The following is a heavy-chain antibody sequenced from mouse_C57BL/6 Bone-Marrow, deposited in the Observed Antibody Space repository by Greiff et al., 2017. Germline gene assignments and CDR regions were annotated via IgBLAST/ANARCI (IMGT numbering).Heavy chain of an antibody. CDR1: GYTFTSYW. CDR2: IHPSDSDT. D-gene: IGHD2-2*01. Sequence: QVQLQQPGAELVKPGASVKVSCKASGYTFTSYWMHWVKQRPGQGLEWIGRIHPSDSDTNYNQQFKGKATLTVDKSSSTAYRQLSSLTAEDSAVYYWAIKDYGYDETSYWYFDVWGTGTTVTVSS. V-gene: IGHV1-74*01. J-gene: IGHJ1*03. CDR3: AIKDYGYDETSYWYFDV.